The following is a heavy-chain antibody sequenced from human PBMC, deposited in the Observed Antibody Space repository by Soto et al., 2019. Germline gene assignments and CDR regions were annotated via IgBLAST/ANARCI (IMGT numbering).Heavy chain of an antibody. V-gene: IGHV4-59*11. CDR1: SGSTSSHN. Sequence: SETLSLTCTVPSGSTSSHNWSWIRQPPGKGLVWIGYICYSGVTSYNLSLKSRVTISLDTSTKRFSLKMSSVTVADTAVYYCARDRMGLELRSDYYYGMDVWGQGTTVTVSS. CDR3: ARDRMGLELRSDYYYGMDV. J-gene: IGHJ6*02. CDR2: ICYSGVT. D-gene: IGHD1-7*01.